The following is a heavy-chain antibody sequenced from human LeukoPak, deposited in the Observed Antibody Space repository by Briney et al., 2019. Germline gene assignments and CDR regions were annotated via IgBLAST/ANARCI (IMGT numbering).Heavy chain of an antibody. J-gene: IGHJ6*02. Sequence: ASVKVSCKASGYTFTSYGISWVRQAPGQGLEWMGWISAYNGNTNYAQKLQGRVTMTTDTSTSTAYMELRSLRSDDTAVYYCVRDGYDILTGARHYYYYGMDVWGQGTTVTVSS. V-gene: IGHV1-18*01. D-gene: IGHD3-9*01. CDR3: VRDGYDILTGARHYYYYGMDV. CDR2: ISAYNGNT. CDR1: GYTFTSYG.